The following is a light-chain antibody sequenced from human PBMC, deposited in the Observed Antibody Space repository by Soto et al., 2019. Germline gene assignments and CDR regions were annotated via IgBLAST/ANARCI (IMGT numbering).Light chain of an antibody. V-gene: IGKV1-27*01. J-gene: IGKJ3*01. CDR2: AAS. CDR3: QKYSSVPV. Sequence: DLQMTQSPSSLSASVGDRVTITCRASQGISNYVAWYQQKPGEPPKLLIYAASTLQSGVPSRFSGSGSGTDFTLTINSLQPEDVATYSCQKYSSVPVFGPGTKVDIK. CDR1: QGISNY.